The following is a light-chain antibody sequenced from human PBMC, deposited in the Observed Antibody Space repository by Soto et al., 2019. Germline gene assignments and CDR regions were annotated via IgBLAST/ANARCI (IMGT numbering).Light chain of an antibody. V-gene: IGLV2-23*01. J-gene: IGLJ2*01. CDR2: EGT. CDR3: CSYAGGFHVV. CDR1: SSDVASYKF. Sequence: QSALTQPASVSGSPGQSITISCTGTSSDVASYKFVSWYQQYPGKAPKLMIYEGTKRPSGVSNRFSGSKSGNTASLTISGLQTEDEADYYCCSYAGGFHVVFGGGTKLTVL.